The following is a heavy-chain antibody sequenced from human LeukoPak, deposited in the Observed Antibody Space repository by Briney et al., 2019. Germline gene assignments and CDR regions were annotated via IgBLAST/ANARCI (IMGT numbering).Heavy chain of an antibody. V-gene: IGHV3-30-3*01. D-gene: IGHD6-13*01. CDR1: GFTFSSYA. J-gene: IGHJ4*02. Sequence: GGSLTLSCAVDGFTFSSYAMHWVRQAPGKGLEWVAVISYDGSNKYYADFVKGRFTISRDITKNTLYLQMNSLRAEDTAVYYCARDGIAAAGDRTPFDYWGQGTLVTVSS. CDR2: ISYDGSNK. CDR3: ARDGIAAAGDRTPFDY.